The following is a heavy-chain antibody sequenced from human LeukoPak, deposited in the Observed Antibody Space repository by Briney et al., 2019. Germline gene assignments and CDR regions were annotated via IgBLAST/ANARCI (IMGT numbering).Heavy chain of an antibody. CDR3: ARTPVVVIRGVIEDGMDV. CDR2: IDPNTGRK. D-gene: IGHD3-10*01. J-gene: IGHJ6*02. Sequence: ASVTVSCKPSGYTFTDYYLHWVRQAPGQGLEWMGWIDPNTGRKVYAQDFQGRLTLTRDTSVSTTYMDLRGLGSDDTAVYYCARTPVVVIRGVIEDGMDVWGQGTTVTVSS. CDR1: GYTFTDYY. V-gene: IGHV1-2*02.